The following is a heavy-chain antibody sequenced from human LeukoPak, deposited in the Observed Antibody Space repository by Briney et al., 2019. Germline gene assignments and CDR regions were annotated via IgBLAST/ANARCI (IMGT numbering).Heavy chain of an antibody. D-gene: IGHD6-6*01. CDR2: ISGGRGSP. J-gene: IGHJ4*02. Sequence: PGGSLRLSCEVSEFTFSSYAMSWVRQAPGKGLEWVSSISGGRGSPYYADSVKGRFTISRDNSKNTLYLQMNSLRADDTAVYYCAKVIGGIAARLFDYWGQGTLVTVSS. V-gene: IGHV3-23*01. CDR1: EFTFSSYA. CDR3: AKVIGGIAARLFDY.